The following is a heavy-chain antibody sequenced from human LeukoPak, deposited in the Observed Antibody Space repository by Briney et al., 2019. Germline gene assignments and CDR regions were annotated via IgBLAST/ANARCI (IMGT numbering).Heavy chain of an antibody. CDR1: GFTFSSYS. J-gene: IGHJ4*02. Sequence: GGSLRLSCTASGFTFSSYSINWVRQAPGKGLEWVSSISSSSSYIYYADSVKGRFTISRDNAKNSLYLQMNSLRAEDTAVYYCAKVPEAYCGGDCYFDYWGQGTLVTVSS. CDR2: ISSSSSYI. V-gene: IGHV3-21*01. D-gene: IGHD2-21*02. CDR3: AKVPEAYCGGDCYFDY.